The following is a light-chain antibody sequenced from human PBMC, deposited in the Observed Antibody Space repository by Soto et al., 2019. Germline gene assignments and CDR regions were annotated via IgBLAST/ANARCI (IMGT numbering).Light chain of an antibody. V-gene: IGKV3-20*01. CDR3: QQFDDSVT. Sequence: EIGLTHSPAALSLSPGERATLSCRASQSVSSSYLAWYQQKPGQAPRLLMYGASDRATGTPGRFSGSGSGTDFTLTISGLEPEDSAVYYCQQFDDSVTCGQGTRRE. CDR1: QSVSSSY. CDR2: GAS. J-gene: IGKJ5*01.